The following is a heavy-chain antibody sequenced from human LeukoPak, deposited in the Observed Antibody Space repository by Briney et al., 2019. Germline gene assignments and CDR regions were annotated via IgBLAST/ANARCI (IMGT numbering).Heavy chain of an antibody. CDR3: ANPSIAARTGSNWFDP. CDR1: GFTFSSYA. CDR2: ISGSGGST. D-gene: IGHD6-6*01. V-gene: IGHV3-23*01. Sequence: GGSLRLSCAASGFTFSSYAMSWVRQAPGKGLEWVSAISGSGGSTYYADSVEGRFTISRDNSKNTLYLQMNSLRAEDTAVYYCANPSIAARTGSNWFDPWGQGTLVTVSS. J-gene: IGHJ5*02.